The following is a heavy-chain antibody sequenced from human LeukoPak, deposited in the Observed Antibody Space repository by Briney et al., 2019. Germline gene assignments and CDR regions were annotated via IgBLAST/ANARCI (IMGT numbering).Heavy chain of an antibody. CDR3: AKDVGKWESLHFFDY. CDR1: GFTLSTNA. Sequence: GGSLRLSCLTSGFTLSTNAMSWVRQAPRKRLEWISGISGSGASTYYADSVTGRFTISRDNSRNTLYLQMNSLRGDDTAVYYCAKDVGKWESLHFFDYWGQGTLVTVSS. D-gene: IGHD1-26*01. J-gene: IGHJ4*02. CDR2: ISGSGAST. V-gene: IGHV3-23*01.